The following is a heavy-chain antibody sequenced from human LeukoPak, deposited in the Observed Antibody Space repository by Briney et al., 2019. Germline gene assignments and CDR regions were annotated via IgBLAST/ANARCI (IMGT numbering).Heavy chain of an antibody. CDR3: ARGGSSGPYYFDY. D-gene: IGHD3-22*01. V-gene: IGHV3-21*01. J-gene: IGHJ4*02. Sequence: GGSLRLSCAASGFTFSSYGMHWVRQAPGKGLEWVSSISSGGTYISYADSLKGRFTISRDNAKNSLYLQMNSLRAEDTAVYYCARGGSSGPYYFDYWGQGTLVTVSS. CDR1: GFTFSSYG. CDR2: ISSGGTYI.